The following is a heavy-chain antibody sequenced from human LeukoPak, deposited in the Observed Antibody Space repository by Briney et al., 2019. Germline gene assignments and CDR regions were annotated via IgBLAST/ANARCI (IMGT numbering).Heavy chain of an antibody. Sequence: SVKVSCKASGYTFTSYDISWVRQAPGQGLEWMGGIIPIFGTANYAQKFQGRVTITADESTSTAYMELSSLRSEDTAVYYCARCGMLALGYYYYYYMDVWGKGTTVTVSS. CDR2: IIPIFGTA. D-gene: IGHD2-8*01. V-gene: IGHV1-69*13. CDR1: GYTFTSYD. J-gene: IGHJ6*03. CDR3: ARCGMLALGYYYYYYMDV.